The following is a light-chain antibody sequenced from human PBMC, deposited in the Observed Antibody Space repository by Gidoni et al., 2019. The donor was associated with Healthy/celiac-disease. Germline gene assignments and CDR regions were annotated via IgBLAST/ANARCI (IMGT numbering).Light chain of an antibody. CDR2: AAS. V-gene: IGKV1-39*01. CDR3: QQSYSTPRT. J-gene: IGKJ1*01. Sequence: DIQMTHSPSSLSASVGGRVTISCRASQSISSYLNWYQQKPGKAPKLLIYAASSMQSGVPSRFSGSGSGTEFTLTISSLQPEDFATYYCQQSYSTPRTFGQGTKVEIK. CDR1: QSISSY.